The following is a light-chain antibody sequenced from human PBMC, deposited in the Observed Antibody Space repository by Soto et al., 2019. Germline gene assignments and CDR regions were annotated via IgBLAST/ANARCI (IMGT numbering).Light chain of an antibody. CDR2: AAS. Sequence: DIQLTQSPSSVSASVGDRVTITCRASQGISSWLAWYQQKPGKAPKLLIYAASSLQSGVPSRFSCRGSGKDFYLPIRRLQPEDFATYYWQQANRFPFTFGPGTKGDIK. CDR1: QGISSW. CDR3: QQANRFPFT. V-gene: IGKV1-12*01. J-gene: IGKJ3*01.